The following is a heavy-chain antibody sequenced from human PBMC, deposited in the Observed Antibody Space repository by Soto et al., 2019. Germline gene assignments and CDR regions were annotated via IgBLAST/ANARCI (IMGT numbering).Heavy chain of an antibody. CDR2: ISVSSTYA. CDR3: ARGVRYYSSEKPANFDY. CDR1: GFTIDNYG. J-gene: IGHJ4*02. V-gene: IGHV3-11*05. D-gene: IGHD3-10*01. Sequence: GGSLRLSCAASGFTIDNYGMSWIRQAPGKGLECVAYISVSSTYANYADSVEGRFTISRDNAENSLFLQMNSLRADDTAVYYCARGVRYYSSEKPANFDYWGQGALVTVSS.